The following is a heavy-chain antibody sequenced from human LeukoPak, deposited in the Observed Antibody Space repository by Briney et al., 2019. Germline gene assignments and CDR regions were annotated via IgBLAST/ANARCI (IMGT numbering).Heavy chain of an antibody. CDR3: ARDDIHYYASGSYYTSYYFDY. Sequence: PGGSLRLSCAASGFTFSTYCMNWVRQAPGKGLEWVSSISSSSSYIYYADSVKGRFTISRDNAKNSLYLQMNSLRAEDTAVYYCARDDIHYYASGSYYTSYYFDYWGQGTLVTVSS. CDR2: ISSSSSYI. D-gene: IGHD3-10*01. CDR1: GFTFSTYC. J-gene: IGHJ4*02. V-gene: IGHV3-21*01.